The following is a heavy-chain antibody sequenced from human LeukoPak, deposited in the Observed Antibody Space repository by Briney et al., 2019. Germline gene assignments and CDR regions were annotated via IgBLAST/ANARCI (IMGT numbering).Heavy chain of an antibody. CDR3: AKDPVRDIVLMVYAL. CDR2: IRYDGSNK. Sequence: GGSLRLSCAASGFTFSSYGMHWVRQAPGKGLEWVAFIRYDGSNKHYADSVKGRFTISRDNSKNTLYLQMNSLRAEDTAVYYCAKDPVRDIVLMVYALWGQGTLVTVSS. D-gene: IGHD2-8*01. V-gene: IGHV3-30*02. J-gene: IGHJ4*02. CDR1: GFTFSSYG.